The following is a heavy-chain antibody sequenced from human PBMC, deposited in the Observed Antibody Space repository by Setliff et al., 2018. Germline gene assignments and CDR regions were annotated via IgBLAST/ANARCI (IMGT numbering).Heavy chain of an antibody. V-gene: IGHV4-59*11. J-gene: IGHJ5*02. CDR2: IYYSGST. CDR1: GGSISSHY. Sequence: SETLSLTCTVSGGSISSHYWSWIRQPPGKGLEWIGYIYYSGSTNYNPSLKSRVTISVDTSKNQFSLKLSSVTAADTAVYYCARGAPGWELLSWFDPWGQGTLVTVSS. CDR3: ARGAPGWELLSWFDP. D-gene: IGHD1-26*01.